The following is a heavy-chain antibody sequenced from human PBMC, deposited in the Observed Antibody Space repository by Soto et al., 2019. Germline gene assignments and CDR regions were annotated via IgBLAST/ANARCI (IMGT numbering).Heavy chain of an antibody. CDR2: VNHRGST. CDR3: ARGLTKENTFSYYYAMDV. D-gene: IGHD4-4*01. V-gene: IGHV4-34*01. J-gene: IGHJ6*02. CDR1: GGSFSGYY. Sequence: PSETLSLTCAVYGGSFSGYYWSWIRQPPGKGLEWIGEVNHRGSTNYNSSLKSRVSISVDTSKNQFSLKLTSMTAADTAVYYCARGLTKENTFSYYYAMDVWGQGTTVTVSS.